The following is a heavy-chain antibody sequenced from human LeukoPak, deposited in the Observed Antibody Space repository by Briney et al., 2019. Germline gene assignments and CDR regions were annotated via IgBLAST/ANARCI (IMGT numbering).Heavy chain of an antibody. V-gene: IGHV3-15*01. CDR3: TTVIGGATTFESYYFDY. J-gene: IGHJ4*02. D-gene: IGHD1-26*01. CDR2: IKSKTDGGTT. CDR1: GFTFSNAW. Sequence: GGSLRLSCAASGFTFSNAWMSWVRQAPGKGLEWVGRIKSKTDGGTTDYAAPVKGRFTISRADSKNTLYLQMNSLQTEDTAVYYCTTVIGGATTFESYYFDYWGQGTLVTVSS.